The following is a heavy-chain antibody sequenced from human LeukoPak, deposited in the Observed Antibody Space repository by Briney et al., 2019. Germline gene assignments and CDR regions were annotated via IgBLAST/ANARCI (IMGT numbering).Heavy chain of an antibody. D-gene: IGHD4-17*01. CDR3: ARDHGDIDY. Sequence: SGGSLRLSCAASGFTLGTYGMHWVRRTPGKGLEYLSAISSNGDSTYYADSVKGRFTISRDNSKNTLYLQMGSLRGEDMAVYYCARDHGDIDYWGQGTLVTVSS. CDR1: GFTLGTYG. CDR2: ISSNGDST. J-gene: IGHJ4*02. V-gene: IGHV3-64*02.